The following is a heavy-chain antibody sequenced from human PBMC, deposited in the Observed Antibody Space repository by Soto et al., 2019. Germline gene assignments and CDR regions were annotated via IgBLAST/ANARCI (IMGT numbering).Heavy chain of an antibody. D-gene: IGHD3-22*01. J-gene: IGHJ4*02. CDR1: VFTFSSSA. CDR2: ISAGGSST. CDR3: AKDEYYYSRSGYYIFDS. Sequence: GGSLRLSCAASVFTFSSSAMSWVRQAPGKGLEWVSAISAGGSSTNYGDSVKGRFTISRDNSKKTLYLQMNSLRPEDTALYYCAKDEYYYSRSGYYIFDSWGQGTLVTVSS. V-gene: IGHV3-23*01.